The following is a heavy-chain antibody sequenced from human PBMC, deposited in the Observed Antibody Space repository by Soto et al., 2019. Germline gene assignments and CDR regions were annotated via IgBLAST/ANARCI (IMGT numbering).Heavy chain of an antibody. D-gene: IGHD6-6*01. J-gene: IGHJ4*02. V-gene: IGHV3-23*01. Sequence: GGSLRLSCAASGFTFSSYAMSWVRQAPGKGLEWVSAISGSGGSTYYADSVKGRFTISRDNSKNTLYLQMNSLRAEDTAVYYCASGSAGSSIAARPVDYWGQGTLVTVSS. CDR2: ISGSGGST. CDR3: ASGSAGSSIAARPVDY. CDR1: GFTFSSYA.